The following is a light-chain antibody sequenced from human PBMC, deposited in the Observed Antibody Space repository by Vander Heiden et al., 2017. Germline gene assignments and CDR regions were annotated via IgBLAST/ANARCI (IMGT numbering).Light chain of an antibody. Sequence: DIQMTQSPSSLSASVGDRVTITCRASQSISSYLNWYQQKPGKAPKLLIYAASSLQSGVPSRFSCSGSGTDFTLTISSLQPEDFATYYCQPSYSTPLFGFGPGTKVDIK. CDR3: QPSYSTPLFG. CDR2: AAS. V-gene: IGKV1-39*01. CDR1: QSISSY. J-gene: IGKJ3*01.